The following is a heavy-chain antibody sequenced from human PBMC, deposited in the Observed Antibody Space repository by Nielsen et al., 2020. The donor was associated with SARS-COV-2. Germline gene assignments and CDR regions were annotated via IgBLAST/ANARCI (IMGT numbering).Heavy chain of an antibody. D-gene: IGHD3-3*01. CDR3: AIIWSGYTDAFDI. CDR2: IGTAGDT. CDR1: GFTFGRYA. Sequence: GESLKISCEVSGFTFGRYAMTWVRLAPGKGLEWVSAIGTAGDTYYPGSVKGRFTISRDNAKNSLYLQMNSLRAEDTAVYYCAIIWSGYTDAFDIWGQGTMVTVSS. J-gene: IGHJ3*02. V-gene: IGHV3-13*01.